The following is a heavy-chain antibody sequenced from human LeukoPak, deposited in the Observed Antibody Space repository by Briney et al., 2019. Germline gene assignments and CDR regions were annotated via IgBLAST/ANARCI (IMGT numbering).Heavy chain of an antibody. Sequence: SETLSLTCAVYGGSFSGYYWSWIRQPPGKGLEWMGEINHSGSTIYNPSIKSRVTISVGTSKNQFSLKLSSVTAADTAVYYCARVADYYGSGSYSYFDYWGQGTLVTVSS. CDR1: GGSFSGYY. D-gene: IGHD3-10*01. V-gene: IGHV4-34*01. J-gene: IGHJ4*02. CDR3: ARVADYYGSGSYSYFDY. CDR2: INHSGST.